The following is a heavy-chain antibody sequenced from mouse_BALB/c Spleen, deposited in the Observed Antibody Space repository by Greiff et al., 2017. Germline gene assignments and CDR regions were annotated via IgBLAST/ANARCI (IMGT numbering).Heavy chain of an antibody. CDR1: GFTFSSYT. J-gene: IGHJ4*01. V-gene: IGHV5-6-4*01. CDR2: ISSGGSYT. CDR3: TREGPYSARGYPYAMDY. Sequence: EVQGVESGGGLVKPGGSLKLSCAASGFTFSSYTMSWVRQTPEKRLEWVATISSGGSYTYYPDSVKGRFTISRDNAKNTLYLQMSSLKSEDTAMYYCTREGPYSARGYPYAMDYWGQGNSVT. D-gene: IGHD3-2*02.